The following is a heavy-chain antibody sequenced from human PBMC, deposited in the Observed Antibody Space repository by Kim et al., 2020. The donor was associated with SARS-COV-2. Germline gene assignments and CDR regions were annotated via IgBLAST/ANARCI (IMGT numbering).Heavy chain of an antibody. CDR1: GGSISGSSYY. Sequence: SETLSLTCTVSGGSISGSSYYWGWIRQPPGKGLEWIGSIYHSGRTYYNPSLKSRVTVTVDTSKNQFSLELSSVTAADTAVYYCANYGSPMIAYDYWGQGT. V-gene: IGHV4-39*01. CDR3: ANYGSPMIAYDY. CDR2: IYHSGRT. D-gene: IGHD1-26*01. J-gene: IGHJ4*02.